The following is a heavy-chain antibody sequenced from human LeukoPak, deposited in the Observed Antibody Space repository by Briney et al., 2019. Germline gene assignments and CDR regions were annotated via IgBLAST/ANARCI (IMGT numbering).Heavy chain of an antibody. CDR1: GFSLSTSGMC. V-gene: IGHV2-70*11. CDR2: IDWDDNK. J-gene: IGHJ4*02. D-gene: IGHD3-9*01. Sequence: QTLTPTCTFSGFSLSTSGMCVSWIRQPPGKALEWLARIDWDDNKYYSTSLKTRLTISKDTSKNQVVLTMTNMDPVDTATYYCARIGDYDILTGYYNFDYWGQGTLVTASS. CDR3: ARIGDYDILTGYYNFDY.